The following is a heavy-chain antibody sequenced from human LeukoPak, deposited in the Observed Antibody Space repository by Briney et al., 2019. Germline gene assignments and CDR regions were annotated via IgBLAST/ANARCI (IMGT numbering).Heavy chain of an antibody. Sequence: GGSLRLSCAASGFTFSSYWMSWVRQASGKGLEWVANIKQDGSEKYYVDSVKGRFTISRDNAKNSLYLQMNSLRAEDTAVYYCARLYCSSTSCYMGLDYWGQGTPVTVSS. J-gene: IGHJ4*02. D-gene: IGHD2-2*02. CDR1: GFTFSSYW. V-gene: IGHV3-7*01. CDR2: IKQDGSEK. CDR3: ARLYCSSTSCYMGLDY.